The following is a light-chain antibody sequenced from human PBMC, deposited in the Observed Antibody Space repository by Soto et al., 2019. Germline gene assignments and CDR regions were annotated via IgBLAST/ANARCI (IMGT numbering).Light chain of an antibody. V-gene: IGKV3-20*01. CDR2: GAS. Sequence: EILLTQSPGTLSLSPGERATLSCRASQSVNSRYLAWYQQKPGQAPRLLIYGASTRDVGIPDRFSGSGSGTDFTLTITRLEPEDFAVYYCQQYDGSLFTFGPGTKVDIK. J-gene: IGKJ3*01. CDR1: QSVNSRY. CDR3: QQYDGSLFT.